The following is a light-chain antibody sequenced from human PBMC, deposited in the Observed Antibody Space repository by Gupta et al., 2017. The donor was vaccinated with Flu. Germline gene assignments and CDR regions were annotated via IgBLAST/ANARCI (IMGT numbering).Light chain of an antibody. V-gene: IGKV3-15*01. CDR3: EQYKTWPL. CDR2: GAI. Sequence: PWDRGTLSCRASQWISINLAWYQQKPCWVPRLLIYGAIHSAAGIPVRVSGSGSGTEFTLTISSLQSEDFAVYYWEQYKTWPLFGPGTKVDIK. J-gene: IGKJ3*01. CDR1: QWISIN.